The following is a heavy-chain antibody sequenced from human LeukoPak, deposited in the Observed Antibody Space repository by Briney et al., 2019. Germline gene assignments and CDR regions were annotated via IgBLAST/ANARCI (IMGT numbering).Heavy chain of an antibody. CDR1: GFTFSDYY. D-gene: IGHD3-22*01. CDR2: ISSSGSTI. V-gene: IGHV3-11*01. Sequence: PGGSLRLSCAASGFTFSDYYMSWIRQAPGKGLEWVSYISSSGSTIYYADSVKGRFTISRDNAKNSLYLQMNSLRAEDTAVYYCAAYPSDYYDEYFDYWGQGTLVTVSS. J-gene: IGHJ4*02. CDR3: AAYPSDYYDEYFDY.